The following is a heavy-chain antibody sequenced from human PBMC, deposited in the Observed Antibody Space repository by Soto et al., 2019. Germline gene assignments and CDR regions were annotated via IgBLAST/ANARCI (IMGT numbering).Heavy chain of an antibody. J-gene: IGHJ2*01. CDR3: MIRRPPRSTLFPTRRSSDL. D-gene: IGHD4-17*01. CDR1: GYTYTSYT. CDR2: INAGNGNT. Sequence: ASVKLSCKASGYTYTSYTTHWVRRAPGQRLEWMGWINAGNGNTKYSQKFQGRVTITRDTSASTAYMELSSLRSEDTAVFFLMIRRPPRSTLFPTRRSSDL. V-gene: IGHV1-3*01.